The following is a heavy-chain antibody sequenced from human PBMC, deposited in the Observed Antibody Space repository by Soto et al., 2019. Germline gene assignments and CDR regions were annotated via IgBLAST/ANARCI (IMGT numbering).Heavy chain of an antibody. D-gene: IGHD3-10*01. J-gene: IGHJ6*02. Sequence: QLEQSGPEVKQPGSSVKVSCKASGRSFSSDGVSWVRQAPGQGLEWMGGIIPVFGNTKYVQRFQGRLTITADKSTSTVYMEMSSLSSEDTAVYFCARGQYYSSGSAATSYFYFGIDVWGQGTTVIVSS. CDR3: ARGQYYSSGSAATSYFYFGIDV. CDR1: GRSFSSDG. V-gene: IGHV1-69*06. CDR2: IIPVFGNT.